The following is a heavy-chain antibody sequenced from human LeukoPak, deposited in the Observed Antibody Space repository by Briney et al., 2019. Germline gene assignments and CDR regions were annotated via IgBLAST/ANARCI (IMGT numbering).Heavy chain of an antibody. CDR3: ARGKLELTILDY. Sequence: PSETLSLTCTVSGYSISSIFYWGWIRQSPGKGLEWIGRIYTSGSAYYNPSLKSRVTISVDTSKNQFSLKLNSVTAADTAVYYCARGKLELTILDYWGQGTLVTVSS. V-gene: IGHV4-38-2*02. CDR1: GYSISSIFY. CDR2: IYTSGSA. D-gene: IGHD1-7*01. J-gene: IGHJ4*02.